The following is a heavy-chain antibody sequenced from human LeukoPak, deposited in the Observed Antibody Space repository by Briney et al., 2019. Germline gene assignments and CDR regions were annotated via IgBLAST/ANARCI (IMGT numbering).Heavy chain of an antibody. CDR2: INPSGGST. J-gene: IGHJ3*02. CDR1: GYTFTSYY. V-gene: IGHV1-46*01. D-gene: IGHD3-22*01. CDR3: ARDKDYDSSGYPDAFDI. Sequence: GASVKVSCKASGYTFTSYYTHWVRQAPGQGLEWMGIINPSGGSTSYAQKFQGRVTMTRDTSTSTVYMELSSLRSEDTAVYYCARDKDYDSSGYPDAFDIWGQGTMVTVSS.